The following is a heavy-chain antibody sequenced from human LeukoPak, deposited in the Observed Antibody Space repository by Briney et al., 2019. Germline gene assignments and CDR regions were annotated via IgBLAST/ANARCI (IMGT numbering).Heavy chain of an antibody. CDR1: GYTFTGYY. V-gene: IGHV1-2*02. J-gene: IGHJ4*02. Sequence: GASVKVSCKASGYTFTGYYMHWVRQAPGQGLEWMGWINPNSGGTNYAQKFQGRVTMTRDTSISTAYMELSRLRSDDTAVYYCARVRTVDTAMVRYWGQGTLVTVSS. CDR2: INPNSGGT. D-gene: IGHD5-18*01. CDR3: ARVRTVDTAMVRY.